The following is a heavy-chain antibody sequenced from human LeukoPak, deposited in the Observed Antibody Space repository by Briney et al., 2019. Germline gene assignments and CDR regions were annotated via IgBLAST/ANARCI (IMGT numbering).Heavy chain of an antibody. Sequence: GGSLSLSCAASGFTFSSSTMTWVRQAPGKGLEWVSSISGGSIYIYDAASMKGRFTISRDNGKNPLYLKINSLRAEDTAVYYCARGPRSGSSYGTPTDVWGKGATVTVSS. CDR2: ISGGSIYI. V-gene: IGHV3-21*06. J-gene: IGHJ6*04. CDR1: GFTFSSST. CDR3: ARGPRSGSSYGTPTDV. D-gene: IGHD1-26*01.